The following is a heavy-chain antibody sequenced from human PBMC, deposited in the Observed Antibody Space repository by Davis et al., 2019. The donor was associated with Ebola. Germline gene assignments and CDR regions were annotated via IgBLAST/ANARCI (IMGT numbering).Heavy chain of an antibody. CDR1: GNSFASHW. J-gene: IGHJ3*02. D-gene: IGHD2-8*02. CDR2: IYTGDSDT. V-gene: IGHV5-51*01. CDR3: ASLRRTITGMDDAFDI. Sequence: GSSLKISCKASGNSFASHWIGWLPPMPGKGLEWMGIIYTGDSDTRYSPSFRGQVTISADKSIKTAFLQWSSLKASDTAMYYCASLRRTITGMDDAFDIWGQGTMVTVSS.